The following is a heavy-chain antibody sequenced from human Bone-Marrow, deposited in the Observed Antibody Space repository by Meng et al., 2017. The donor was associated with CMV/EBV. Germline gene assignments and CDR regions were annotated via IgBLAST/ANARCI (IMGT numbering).Heavy chain of an antibody. J-gene: IGHJ4*02. CDR1: GFSRSTRGVG. CDR2: IYWNDDK. CDR3: AHRRHPSSGWPFDY. D-gene: IGHD6-19*01. V-gene: IGHV2-5*01. Sequence: SGFSRSTRGVGVGWIRQHPGKALEWLALIYWNDDKRYSPSLKSRLTITKDTSKNQVVLTMTNMDPVDTATYYCAHRRHPSSGWPFDYWGQGTLVTVSS.